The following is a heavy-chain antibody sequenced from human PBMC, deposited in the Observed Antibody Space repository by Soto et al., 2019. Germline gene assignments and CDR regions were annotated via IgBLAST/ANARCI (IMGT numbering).Heavy chain of an antibody. D-gene: IGHD3-3*01. CDR3: ARHSEYYDFWSGYYHNWFDP. Sequence: PGESLKISCKGSGYSFTSYWIGWVRQMPGKGLEWMGIIYPGDSDTRYSPSFQGQVTISVDKSISTAYLQWSSLKASDTAMYYCARHSEYYDFWSGYYHNWFDPWGQGTLVTVSS. V-gene: IGHV5-51*01. CDR2: IYPGDSDT. CDR1: GYSFTSYW. J-gene: IGHJ5*02.